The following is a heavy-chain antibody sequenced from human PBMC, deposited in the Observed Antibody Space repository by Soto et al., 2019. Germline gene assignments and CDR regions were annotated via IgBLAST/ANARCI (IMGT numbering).Heavy chain of an antibody. V-gene: IGHV4-4*02. J-gene: IGHJ4*02. D-gene: IGHD6-19*01. CDR3: ARVAVAGTRFDY. CDR1: GGSISSSNW. CDR2: IYHSGST. Sequence: QVQLQESGPGLVKPSGTLSLTCAVSGGSISSSNWWSWVRQPPGKGLEWIGEIYHSGSTNYNPSPKSRVTISVDKYKIQFSLKLSTVTAADTAVYYCARVAVAGTRFDYWGLGTLVTVSS.